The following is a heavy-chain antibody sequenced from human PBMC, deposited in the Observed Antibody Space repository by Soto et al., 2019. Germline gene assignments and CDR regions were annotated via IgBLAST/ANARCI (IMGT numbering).Heavy chain of an antibody. CDR2: INHSGST. CDR1: GGSFSGYY. D-gene: IGHD3-3*01. V-gene: IGHV4-34*01. J-gene: IGHJ6*03. Sequence: SETLSLTCAVYGGSFSGYYWSWIRQPPWKGLEWIGEINHSGSTNYNPSLKSRVTISVDTSKNQFSLKLSSVTAADTAVYYCARDIPYYDFWSGSYYYYMDVWGKGTTVTVS. CDR3: ARDIPYYDFWSGSYYYYMDV.